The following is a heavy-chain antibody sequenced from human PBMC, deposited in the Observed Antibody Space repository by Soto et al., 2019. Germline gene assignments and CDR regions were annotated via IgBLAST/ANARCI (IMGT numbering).Heavy chain of an antibody. CDR2: IIPIFGTA. CDR1: GGTFSSYA. Sequence: SVKVSCKASGGTFSSYAISWVRQAPGQGLEWMGGIIPIFGTANYAQKFQGRVTITAGKSTSTAYMELSSLRSEDTAVYYCARVSGSHGAFDIWGQGTMVTVSS. D-gene: IGHD6-19*01. J-gene: IGHJ3*02. V-gene: IGHV1-69*06. CDR3: ARVSGSHGAFDI.